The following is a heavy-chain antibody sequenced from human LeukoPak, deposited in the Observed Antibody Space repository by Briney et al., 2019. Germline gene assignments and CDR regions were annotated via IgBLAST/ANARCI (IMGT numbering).Heavy chain of an antibody. Sequence: SETLSLTCTVSGGSISSYYWSWIRQPPGKGLEWIGYIYYGGSTNYNPSLKSRVTISVDTSKNQFSLKLSSVTAADTAVYYCARYNIPHAFDIWGQGTMVTVSS. CDR2: IYYGGST. V-gene: IGHV4-59*01. CDR3: ARYNIPHAFDI. D-gene: IGHD1-14*01. J-gene: IGHJ3*02. CDR1: GGSISSYY.